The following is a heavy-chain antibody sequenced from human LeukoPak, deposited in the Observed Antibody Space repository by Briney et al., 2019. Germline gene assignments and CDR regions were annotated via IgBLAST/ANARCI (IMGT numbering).Heavy chain of an antibody. Sequence: GASVKVSCKASGGTFSSYAISWVRQAPGQGLEWMGGIIPIFGTANYAQKFQGRVTITTDESTSTAYMELSSLRSEDTAVYYCARYRIVVTPSVGAFDIWGQGTMVTVSS. CDR2: IIPIFGTA. V-gene: IGHV1-69*05. CDR1: GGTFSSYA. J-gene: IGHJ3*02. CDR3: ARYRIVVTPSVGAFDI. D-gene: IGHD4-23*01.